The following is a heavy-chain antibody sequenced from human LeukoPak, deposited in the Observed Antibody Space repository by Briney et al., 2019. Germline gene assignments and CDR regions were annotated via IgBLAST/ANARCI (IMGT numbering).Heavy chain of an antibody. CDR2: INHSGST. D-gene: IGHD3-22*01. J-gene: IGHJ4*02. CDR3: ARETYYYDSSDYYPFDY. V-gene: IGHV4-34*01. CDR1: GGSFSGYY. Sequence: SETLSLTCAVYGGSFSGYYWSWIRQPPGKGLEWIGEINHSGSTNYNPSLKSRVTISVDTSKNQFSLKLSSVTAADTAVYYCARETYYYDSSDYYPFDYWGQGTLVTVSS.